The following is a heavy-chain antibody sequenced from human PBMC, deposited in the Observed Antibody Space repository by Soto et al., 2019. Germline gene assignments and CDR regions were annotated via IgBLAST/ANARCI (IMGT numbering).Heavy chain of an antibody. J-gene: IGHJ6*02. Sequence: GGSLRLSCTASGLTFSNYAMSWVRQAPGKGLEFVSFISGGGASSFSADSVKGRFTVSRDNLKNTLSLQMNSLRVEDTAVYYCVKLLRSWYGHNALDVWGQGTTVTAP. D-gene: IGHD3-9*01. V-gene: IGHV3-23*01. CDR2: ISGGGASS. CDR3: VKLLRSWYGHNALDV. CDR1: GLTFSNYA.